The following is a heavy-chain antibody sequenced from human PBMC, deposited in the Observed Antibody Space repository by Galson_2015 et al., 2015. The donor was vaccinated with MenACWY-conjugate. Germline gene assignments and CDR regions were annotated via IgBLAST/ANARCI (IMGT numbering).Heavy chain of an antibody. D-gene: IGHD3-22*01. CDR2: ISSSSSII. Sequence: SLRLSCAASGFTFSSYNMNWVRQAPGKGLEWVSYISSSSSIIYYTDSVKGRFTISRDNAKNSLYLQMKSLRAEDTAVYYCASDDSSGYYWDYWGQGTLVTVSS. J-gene: IGHJ4*02. CDR3: ASDDSSGYYWDY. V-gene: IGHV3-48*01. CDR1: GFTFSSYN.